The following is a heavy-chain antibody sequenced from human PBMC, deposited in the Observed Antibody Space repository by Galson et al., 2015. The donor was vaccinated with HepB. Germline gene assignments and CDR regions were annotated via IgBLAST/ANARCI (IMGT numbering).Heavy chain of an antibody. CDR1: GFTFSSYA. V-gene: IGHV3-23*01. D-gene: IGHD6-25*01. J-gene: IGHJ3*02. Sequence: SLRLSCAASGFTFSSYAMSWVRQAPGKGLEWVSAISGSGGSTYYADSVKGRFTISRDNSKNTLYLQMNSLRAEDTAVYYCARMWFSSAYPNSDAFDIWGQGTMVTVSS. CDR2: ISGSGGST. CDR3: ARMWFSSAYPNSDAFDI.